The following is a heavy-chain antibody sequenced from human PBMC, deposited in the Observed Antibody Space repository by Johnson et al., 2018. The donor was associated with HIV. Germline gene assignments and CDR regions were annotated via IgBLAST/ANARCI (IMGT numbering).Heavy chain of an antibody. J-gene: IGHJ3*02. CDR1: GFIVSSNY. CDR3: AKDLRVFDWFNAYDAFDI. CDR2: SGSGGST. D-gene: IGHD3-9*01. V-gene: IGHV3-23*04. Sequence: VQLVESGGGLVQPGGSLRLSCAASGFIVSSNYMSWVRQAPGKGLEWVSGISGSGGSTDYADSVKGRFTISRDNSKNTLYLQMNSLRADDTAVYYCAKDLRVFDWFNAYDAFDIWGQGTMVTVSS.